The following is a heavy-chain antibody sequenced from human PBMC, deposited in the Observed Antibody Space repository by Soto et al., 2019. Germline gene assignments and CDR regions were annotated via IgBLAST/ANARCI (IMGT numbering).Heavy chain of an antibody. CDR3: AKDQYYYDSRGYYQLHYYYGMDV. CDR1: GFTFSSYG. Sequence: QVQLVESGGGVVQPGRSLRLSCAASGFTFSSYGMHWVRQAPGKGLEWVAVISYDGRNKYYADSVKGRFTISRDNSMNTLYLQMNSLRAEDTAVYYCAKDQYYYDSRGYYQLHYYYGMDVWGQGTTVTVSS. CDR2: ISYDGRNK. V-gene: IGHV3-30*18. D-gene: IGHD3-22*01. J-gene: IGHJ6*02.